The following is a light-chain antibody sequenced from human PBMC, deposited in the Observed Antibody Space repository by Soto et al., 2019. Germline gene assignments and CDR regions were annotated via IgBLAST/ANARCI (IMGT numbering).Light chain of an antibody. CDR1: TSDVGAYNS. CDR2: EVT. CDR3: NSYEGSNNLV. Sequence: QSALTQPPSASGSPGQSVTISCTGTTSDVGAYNSVSWYQQHPGRAPKLLIYEVTKRPSGVPDRFSGSKSGTTASLTVSGLQAEDEDDYYCNSYEGSNNLVFGGGTKLTVL. J-gene: IGLJ2*01. V-gene: IGLV2-8*01.